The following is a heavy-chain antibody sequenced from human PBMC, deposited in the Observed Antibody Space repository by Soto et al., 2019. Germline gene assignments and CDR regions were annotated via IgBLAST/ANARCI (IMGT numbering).Heavy chain of an antibody. V-gene: IGHV1-69*13. CDR2: IIPIFGTA. Sequence: ASVKVSCKASGGTFSSYAISWVRQAPGQGLEWMGGIIPIFGTANYAQKFQGRVTITADESTSTAYMELSSLRSENTAVYYCASLRQQLVPEPNWFDPWGQGTLVTVSS. J-gene: IGHJ5*02. CDR1: GGTFSSYA. CDR3: ASLRQQLVPEPNWFDP. D-gene: IGHD6-13*01.